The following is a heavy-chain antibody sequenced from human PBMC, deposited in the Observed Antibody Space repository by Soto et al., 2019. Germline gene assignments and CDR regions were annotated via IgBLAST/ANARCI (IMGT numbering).Heavy chain of an antibody. V-gene: IGHV3-30*18. Sequence: QVQLVESGGGVVQPGRSLRLSCAASGFTFSSYGMHWVRQAPGKGLEWVAVISDDGSNKYYADPVKGRFTISRDNSKNTVYLQMNSRRAEDTAVYYCAKGNYYFDYWGQGTMVTVSS. CDR3: AKGNYYFDY. CDR1: GFTFSSYG. D-gene: IGHD1-7*01. J-gene: IGHJ4*02. CDR2: ISDDGSNK.